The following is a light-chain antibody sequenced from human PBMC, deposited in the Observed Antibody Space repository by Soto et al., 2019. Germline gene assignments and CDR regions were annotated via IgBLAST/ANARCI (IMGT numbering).Light chain of an antibody. CDR3: SSYAGSNNIYGV. Sequence: QSALTQPPSASGSPGQSVTISCTGTSSDVGGYNYVSWYQQHPGKAPKLMIYEVSKRPSGVPDRFSGSKSGNTASLTVSGLQAEDEADYYCSSYAGSNNIYGVFGGGTKVTVL. V-gene: IGLV2-8*01. J-gene: IGLJ3*02. CDR2: EVS. CDR1: SSDVGGYNY.